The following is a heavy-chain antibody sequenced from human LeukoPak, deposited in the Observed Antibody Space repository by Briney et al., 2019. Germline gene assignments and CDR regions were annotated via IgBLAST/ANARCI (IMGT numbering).Heavy chain of an antibody. Sequence: SETLSLTCAVYGGSFNGYYWSWIRQPPGKGLEWIGEINHSGSTNYNPSIKSRVTISVDTSKNQFSLKLSSVTAADTAVYYCARGPGWSQLLYGMDVWGQGTTVTVSS. V-gene: IGHV4-34*01. J-gene: IGHJ6*02. CDR2: INHSGST. CDR1: GGSFNGYY. CDR3: ARGPGWSQLLYGMDV. D-gene: IGHD2-2*01.